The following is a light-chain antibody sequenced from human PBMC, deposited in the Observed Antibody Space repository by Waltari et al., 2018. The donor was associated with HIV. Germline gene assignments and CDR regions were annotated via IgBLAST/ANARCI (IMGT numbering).Light chain of an antibody. J-gene: IGLJ3*02. CDR2: EFS. Sequence: QSALTQPASVSGSPGQSITISCTGTSSHVGSSHPSSWYQQHPGKAPKLMIYEFSKRPSGVSNRFSGSTSGNTASLTISGLQAEDEADYYCCSYAGSNTWVFGGGTKLTVL. CDR1: SSHVGSSHP. CDR3: CSYAGSNTWV. V-gene: IGLV2-23*02.